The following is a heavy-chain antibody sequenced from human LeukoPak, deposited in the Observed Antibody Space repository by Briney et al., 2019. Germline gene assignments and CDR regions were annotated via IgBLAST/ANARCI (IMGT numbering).Heavy chain of an antibody. D-gene: IGHD3-10*01. Sequence: PGGSLRLSCAASGFTFSSYTMNWVRQAPGKGLEWVSSITTSSTYIYYADSVRGRFTISRDNAKNSLYLRMSSLRVEDTAVYYCARGEGYYASGSYYIDYWGQGTLVTVSS. CDR1: GFTFSSYT. CDR2: ITTSSTYI. V-gene: IGHV3-21*01. J-gene: IGHJ4*02. CDR3: ARGEGYYASGSYYIDY.